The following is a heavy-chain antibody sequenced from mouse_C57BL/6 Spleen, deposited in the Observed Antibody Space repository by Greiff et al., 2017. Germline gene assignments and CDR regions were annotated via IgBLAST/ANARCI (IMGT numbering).Heavy chain of an antibody. V-gene: IGHV1-15*01. CDR1: GYTFTDYE. CDR2: IDPETGGT. Sequence: VQLQQSGAELVRPGASVTLSCKASGYTFTDYEMHWVKQTPVHGLEWIGAIDPETGGTAYNQKFKGKAILTADKPSSTAYMELRSLTSEDSAVYYCTVPSTGYFDYWGQGTTLTVSS. J-gene: IGHJ2*01. CDR3: TVPSTGYFDY. D-gene: IGHD4-1*02.